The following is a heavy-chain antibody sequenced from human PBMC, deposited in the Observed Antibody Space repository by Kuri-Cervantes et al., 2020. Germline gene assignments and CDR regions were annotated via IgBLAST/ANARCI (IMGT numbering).Heavy chain of an antibody. J-gene: IGHJ5*02. V-gene: IGHV3-74*01. CDR3: ARDRGQQLDQNWFDP. D-gene: IGHD6-13*01. CDR1: GFIFSSHW. CDR2: IKSDGSMT. Sequence: GESLKISCEASGFIFSSHWMHWVRQAPGKGLVWVSRIKSDGSMTNYADSVKGRFTISRDNSKNTLYLQMNSLRAEDTAVYYCARDRGQQLDQNWFDPWGQGTLVTVSS.